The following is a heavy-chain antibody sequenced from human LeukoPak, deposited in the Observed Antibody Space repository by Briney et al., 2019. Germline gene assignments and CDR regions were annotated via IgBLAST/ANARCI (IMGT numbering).Heavy chain of an antibody. CDR1: GYTFTAYY. D-gene: IGHD6-13*01. CDR2: INPNTGDT. V-gene: IGHV1-2*02. J-gene: IGHJ5*02. CDR3: ARDMWQQFDWFDP. Sequence: ASVKVSCKASGYTFTAYYMHWVRQAHGQGLEWMGWINPNTGDTNSAERFQGRVTMTRDSSISTAYLELSRLTSDDTAVYYCARDMWQQFDWFDPWGQGTLVTVSS.